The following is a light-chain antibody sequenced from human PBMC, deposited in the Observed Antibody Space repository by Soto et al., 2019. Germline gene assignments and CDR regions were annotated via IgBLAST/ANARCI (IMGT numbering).Light chain of an antibody. CDR2: GAS. CDR3: QQYGSSGT. J-gene: IGKJ1*01. Sequence: EIVFTPSPGPLSLSPGERATLSCRASQSVSNNYLAWYQQKPGQAPRLLIYGASNRATGIPDRFSGSGSGTDFTLTISRLEPEDFAVYYCQQYGSSGTFGQGTKVDIK. V-gene: IGKV3-20*01. CDR1: QSVSNNY.